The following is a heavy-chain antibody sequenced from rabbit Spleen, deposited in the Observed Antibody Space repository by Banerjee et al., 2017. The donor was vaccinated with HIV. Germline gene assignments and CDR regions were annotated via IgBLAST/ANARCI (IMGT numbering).Heavy chain of an antibody. J-gene: IGHJ4*01. CDR3: AGDLGVIVYRFSL. V-gene: IGHV1S45*01. D-gene: IGHD6-1*01. CDR2: IYAGSTGTT. CDR1: GFTISSSYY. Sequence: QEQLEESGGGLVQPEGSLALTCKASGFTISSSYYMCWVRQARGKGLEWIACIYAGSTGTTYYANWAKGRFTISKTSSTTVTLQMASLTAADTATYFCAGDLGVIVYRFSLWGPGTLVTVS.